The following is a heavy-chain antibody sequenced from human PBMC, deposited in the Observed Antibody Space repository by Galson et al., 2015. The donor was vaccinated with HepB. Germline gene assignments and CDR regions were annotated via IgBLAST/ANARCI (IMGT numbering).Heavy chain of an antibody. CDR1: GFTFSSYG. Sequence: SLRLSCAASGFTFSSYGMHWVRQAPGKGLEWVAVISYDGSNKYYADSVKGRFTISRDNSKNTLYLQMNSLRAEDTAVFYCAKEWQYSSSRRGSRYYYGMDVWGQGTTVTVSS. CDR3: AKEWQYSSSRRGSRYYYGMDV. D-gene: IGHD6-13*01. V-gene: IGHV3-30*18. CDR2: ISYDGSNK. J-gene: IGHJ6*02.